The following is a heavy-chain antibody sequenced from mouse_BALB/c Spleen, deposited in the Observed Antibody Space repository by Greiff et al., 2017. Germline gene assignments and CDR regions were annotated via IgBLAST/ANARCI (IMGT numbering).Heavy chain of an antibody. CDR1: GFTFSSYG. J-gene: IGHJ4*01. CDR3: ARDYGYYAMDY. Sequence: EVKLQESGGGLVQPGGSLKLSCAASGFTFSSYGMSWVRQTPDKRLELVATINSNGGSTYYPDSVKGRFTISRDNAKNTLYLQMSSLKSEDTAMYYCARDYGYYAMDYWGQGTSVTVSS. V-gene: IGHV5-6-3*01. D-gene: IGHD1-1*02. CDR2: INSNGGST.